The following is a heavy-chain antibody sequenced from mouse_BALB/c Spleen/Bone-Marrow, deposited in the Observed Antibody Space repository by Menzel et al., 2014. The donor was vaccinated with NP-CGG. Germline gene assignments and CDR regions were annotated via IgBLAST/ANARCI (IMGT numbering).Heavy chain of an antibody. CDR1: GYTFTSYY. J-gene: IGHJ1*01. CDR2: INPSNGGT. Sequence: VQREESGAELVKPGASVKLSCKASGYTFTSYYMYWVKQRPGQGLEWIGEINPSNGGTNFNEKFKSKATLTVDKSSSPAYMQLSSLTSEDSAVYYCTRSYYGNYFDVWGAGTTVTVSS. D-gene: IGHD2-1*01. V-gene: IGHV1S81*02. CDR3: TRSYYGNYFDV.